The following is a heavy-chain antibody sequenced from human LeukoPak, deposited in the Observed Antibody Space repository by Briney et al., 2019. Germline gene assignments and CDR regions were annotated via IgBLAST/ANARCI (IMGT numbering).Heavy chain of an antibody. CDR3: ARDHLFSGMDV. CDR2: IYSGGST. Sequence: PGGSLRLSCAASGFAVSSNYMSWVRQAPGKGLEWVSVIYSGGSTYYGDSVKGRFTISRHNSKNTLYLQMNSLRAGDTAVYYCARDHLFSGMDVWGQGTTVTVSS. V-gene: IGHV3-53*04. J-gene: IGHJ6*02. CDR1: GFAVSSNY.